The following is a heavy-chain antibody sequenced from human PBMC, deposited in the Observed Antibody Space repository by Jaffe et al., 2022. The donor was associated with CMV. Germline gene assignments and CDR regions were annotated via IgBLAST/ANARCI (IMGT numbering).Heavy chain of an antibody. Sequence: QLQLQESGPGLVKPSETLSLTCTVSGGSTSSSSYYWGWVRQSPGKGLEWIGSIYYNGNTHYNPSLKSRVTISVNTSKNRFSLRLNSVTAADTGVYYCARHGGAVDFDSWGQGTLVSVSS. CDR3: ARHGGAVDFDS. CDR1: GGSTSSSSYY. V-gene: IGHV4-39*01. CDR2: IYYNGNT. D-gene: IGHD6-19*01. J-gene: IGHJ5*01.